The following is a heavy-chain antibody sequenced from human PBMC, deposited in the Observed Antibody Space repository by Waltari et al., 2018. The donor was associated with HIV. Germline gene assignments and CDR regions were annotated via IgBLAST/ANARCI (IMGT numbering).Heavy chain of an antibody. CDR1: GFIVSKKA. D-gene: IGHD3-10*01. CDR2: MYSDGRT. Sequence: EVRLVESGGDLVQPGGSLRLSCQASGFIVSKKAMTWVRQAPGRGLGWVSIMYSDGRTLYGEAVKGRFTMSGDNSKNMLFLQMKSLGVEDTAFYCCVRDPGFSFGSGWGRGTQVTVSS. V-gene: IGHV3-66*02. J-gene: IGHJ4*02. CDR3: VRDPGFSFGSG.